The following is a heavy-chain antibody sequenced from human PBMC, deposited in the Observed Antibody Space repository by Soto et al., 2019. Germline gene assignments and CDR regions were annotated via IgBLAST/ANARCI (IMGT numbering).Heavy chain of an antibody. CDR1: GFTFSNYA. Sequence: EVQLLESGGALVQPGRSLRLSCAASGFTFSNYAMNWVRQAPGQGLEWVSIITGSDEYTYYTDSVKGRFTISRDNSKSTLDLQMNSLRAEDTAVYYCAIDRPYCNYHYYYYAMDGWGKGTTVTVSS. D-gene: IGHD4-4*01. V-gene: IGHV3-23*01. J-gene: IGHJ6*04. CDR2: ITGSDEYT. CDR3: AIDRPYCNYHYYYYAMDG.